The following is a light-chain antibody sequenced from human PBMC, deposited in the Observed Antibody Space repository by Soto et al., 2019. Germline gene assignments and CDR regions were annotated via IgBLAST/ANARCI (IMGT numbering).Light chain of an antibody. V-gene: IGKV3-11*01. CDR1: QSVSSY. J-gene: IGKJ1*01. CDR3: HQRSNRPPWT. Sequence: EIVLTQSPATLSLSPGERATLSCRASQSVSSYLAWYQQKPGQAPRLLIYDASNRATGIPARFSGSGSGTDFTLIISSLEPEDFAVYYCHQRSNRPPWTFGQGTKVEIK. CDR2: DAS.